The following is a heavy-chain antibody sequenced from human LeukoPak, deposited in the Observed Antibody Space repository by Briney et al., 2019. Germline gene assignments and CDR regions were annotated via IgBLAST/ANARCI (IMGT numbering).Heavy chain of an antibody. D-gene: IGHD6-25*01. CDR2: IYSGGST. CDR1: GASVSSYSYY. Sequence: LSLTCTVSGASVSSYSYYWGWIRQPPGKGLERVSVIYSGGSTDYADSVKGRFTISRDNSKNTLYLQMNSLRAEDTAVYYCARGGDSSDYFDYWGQGTLVTVSS. V-gene: IGHV3-66*01. CDR3: ARGGDSSDYFDY. J-gene: IGHJ4*02.